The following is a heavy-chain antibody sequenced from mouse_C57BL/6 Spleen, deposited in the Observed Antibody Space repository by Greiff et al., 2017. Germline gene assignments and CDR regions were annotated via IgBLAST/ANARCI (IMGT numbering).Heavy chain of an antibody. CDR2: INYDGSST. D-gene: IGHD2-5*01. J-gene: IGHJ2*01. CDR3: AREGSNWYYFDY. Sequence: EVKLMESEGGLVQPGSSMKLSCTASGFTFSDYYMAWVRQVPEKGLEWVANINYDGSSTYYLASLKSRFIISRDNAKNILYLQMSSLKSEDTATYYCAREGSNWYYFDYWGQGTTLTVSS. V-gene: IGHV5-16*01. CDR1: GFTFSDYY.